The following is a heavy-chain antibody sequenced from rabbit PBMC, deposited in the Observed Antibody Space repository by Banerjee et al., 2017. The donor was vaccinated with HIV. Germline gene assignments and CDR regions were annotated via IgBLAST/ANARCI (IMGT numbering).Heavy chain of an antibody. D-gene: IGHD6-1*01. Sequence: QSLEESGGDLVKPGASLTLTCTASGFSFSSNYYMCWVRQAPGKGLEWIACIYGGSSGSTYYASWAKGRFTISKTSSTTVTLQMTSLTAADTATYFCARMTYYTYGYAGYGYAYYFNLWGPGTLV. CDR2: IYGGSSGST. J-gene: IGHJ4*01. V-gene: IGHV1S40*01. CDR3: ARMTYYTYGYAGYGYAYYFNL. CDR1: GFSFSSNYY.